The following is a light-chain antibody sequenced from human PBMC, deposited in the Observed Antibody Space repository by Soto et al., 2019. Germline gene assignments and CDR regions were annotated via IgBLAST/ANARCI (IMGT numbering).Light chain of an antibody. CDR2: GAS. CDR1: HYISMW. J-gene: IGKJ1*01. CDR3: QHYDTFSWT. V-gene: IGKV1-5*01. Sequence: DIQMTQSPSTLSASVGDRVSFTCRASHYISMWLAWYQQRPGKAPKVLIAGASGLMNGVPSTFSGSGSGTEFALTISSVQPDDFATYFCQHYDTFSWTFGQGTKVDI.